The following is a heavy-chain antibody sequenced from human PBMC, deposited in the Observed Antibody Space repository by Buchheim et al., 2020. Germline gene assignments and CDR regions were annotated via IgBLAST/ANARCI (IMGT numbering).Heavy chain of an antibody. D-gene: IGHD5-18*01. Sequence: QVQLVESGGGVVQPGMSLRLSCAASGFTFSDYGMHWVRQAPGKGLEWVAIIWYDGRTKYYADSVKGRFTISRDNSKNTLYLQMNSLRAEDTAVYYCARDKAMAYFDYWGQGTL. CDR1: GFTFSDYG. CDR2: IWYDGRTK. V-gene: IGHV3-33*01. J-gene: IGHJ4*02. CDR3: ARDKAMAYFDY.